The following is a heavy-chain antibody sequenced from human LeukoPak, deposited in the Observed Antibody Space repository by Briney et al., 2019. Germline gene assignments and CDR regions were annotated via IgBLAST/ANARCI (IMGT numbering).Heavy chain of an antibody. CDR2: IKLDGSEQ. J-gene: IGHJ4*02. D-gene: IGHD1-26*01. Sequence: GSLRLSCADSGLTISNNWMSWVRQAPGKGLEWVANIKLDGSEQYYVDSVKGRFTISRDNGKNLLYLQMNSLRAEDTAVYYCARDLLGWELHYFDYWGQGTLVTVSS. V-gene: IGHV3-7*01. CDR1: GLTISNNW. CDR3: ARDLLGWELHYFDY.